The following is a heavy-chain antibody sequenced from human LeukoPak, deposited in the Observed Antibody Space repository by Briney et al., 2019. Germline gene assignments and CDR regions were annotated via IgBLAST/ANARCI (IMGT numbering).Heavy chain of an antibody. V-gene: IGHV3-9*03. CDR2: ISWNSGSI. CDR1: GFTFDDYA. J-gene: IGHJ4*02. Sequence: PGGSLRLSCAASGFTFDDYAMHWVRQAPGKGLEWVSGISWNSGSIGYADSVKGRFTISRDNAKNSLYLQMNSLRAEDMALYYCAKGRMYYYGSGSRNDHHFDYWGQGTLVTVSS. CDR3: AKGRMYYYGSGSRNDHHFDY. D-gene: IGHD3-10*01.